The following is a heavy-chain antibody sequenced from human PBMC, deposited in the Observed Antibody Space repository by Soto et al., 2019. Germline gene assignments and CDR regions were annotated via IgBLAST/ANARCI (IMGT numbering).Heavy chain of an antibody. V-gene: IGHV3-64D*06. CDR3: VKYYYDSSGYYGLNAYDI. CDR1: RFTFSSYA. D-gene: IGHD3-22*01. J-gene: IGHJ3*02. Sequence: GGSLRLSCSASRFTFSSYAMHWVRQAPGKGLEYVSTISSNGGSTYYADPVKGTLTISRDNSKSMLYLQMSSLRAEDTAVYYCVKYYYDSSGYYGLNAYDIWGQGTMVTVSS. CDR2: ISSNGGST.